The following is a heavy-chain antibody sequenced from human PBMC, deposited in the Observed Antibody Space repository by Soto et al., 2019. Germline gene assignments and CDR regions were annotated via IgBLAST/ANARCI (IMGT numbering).Heavy chain of an antibody. J-gene: IGHJ4*02. D-gene: IGHD6-6*01. CDR3: ARGASAARPDY. Sequence: QVQLVHSGAEVKKPGASVKVSCKTSGYTFANFGIHWVRQAPGQGLEWMGWISAYNGDTNYAQKRQGRATMTTDTSTSTAYMELRSLRSDDTAVYYCARGASAARPDYWGQGTLVTVSS. CDR1: GYTFANFG. CDR2: ISAYNGDT. V-gene: IGHV1-18*01.